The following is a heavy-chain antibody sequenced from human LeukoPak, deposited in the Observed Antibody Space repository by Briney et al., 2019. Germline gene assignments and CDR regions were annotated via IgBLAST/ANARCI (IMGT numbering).Heavy chain of an antibody. CDR2: IYYSGST. D-gene: IGHD3-10*01. Sequence: PSETLSLTCTVSGGSISSYYWSWIRQPPGKGLEWIGYIYYSGSTNYNTSLKSRVTISVDTSKNQFSLKLSSVTAADTAVYYCATLSQLGVVDYWGQGTLVTVSS. J-gene: IGHJ4*02. V-gene: IGHV4-59*01. CDR1: GGSISSYY. CDR3: ATLSQLGVVDY.